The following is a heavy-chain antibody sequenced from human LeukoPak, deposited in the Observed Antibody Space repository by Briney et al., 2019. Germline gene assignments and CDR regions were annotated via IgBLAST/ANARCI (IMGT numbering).Heavy chain of an antibody. J-gene: IGHJ6*02. D-gene: IGHD3-10*01. Sequence: SETLSLTCTVSGDSITSSSFYWGWIRQPPGKGLEWIGSVHYSGKSAYNPSLKSRVAISVDTSNNQFSLQLNSVTAADTAVYYCARGDYYGSAPYGMDVWGQGTTVTVSS. CDR1: GDSITSSSFY. CDR2: VHYSGKS. CDR3: ARGDYYGSAPYGMDV. V-gene: IGHV4-39*01.